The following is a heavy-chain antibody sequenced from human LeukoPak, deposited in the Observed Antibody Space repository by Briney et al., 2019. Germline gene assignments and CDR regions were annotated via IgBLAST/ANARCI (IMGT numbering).Heavy chain of an antibody. CDR3: APMRDWEIS. J-gene: IGHJ5*02. D-gene: IGHD1-26*01. Sequence: GRSLRLSCAASGFTFSTHWMHWVRQAPGKGLVWVSRINPDGSSTTYADSVKGRFTISRDNAKNTLYLQMNSLRAEDTAVYFCAPMRDWEISWGQGTLVTVSS. CDR1: GFTFSTHW. V-gene: IGHV3-74*01. CDR2: INPDGSST.